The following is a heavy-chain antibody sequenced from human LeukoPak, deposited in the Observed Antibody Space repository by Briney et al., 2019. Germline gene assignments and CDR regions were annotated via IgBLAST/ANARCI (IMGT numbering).Heavy chain of an antibody. J-gene: IGHJ3*01. D-gene: IGHD5/OR15-5a*01. V-gene: IGHV3-7*05. CDR3: ATLGVSDAFDV. CDR2: IKQDGSKK. Sequence: GGSLRLSCAASGFTFSTYWMTWVRQAPGKGLEWVANIKQDGSKKYYVDSAKGRFTISRDNAKNSVYLQMNSLRAEDTAVYYCATLGVSDAFDVWGQGTMVTVSS. CDR1: GFTFSTYW.